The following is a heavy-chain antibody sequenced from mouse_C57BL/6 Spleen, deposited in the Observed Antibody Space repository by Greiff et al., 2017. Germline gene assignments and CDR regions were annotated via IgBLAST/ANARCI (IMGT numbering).Heavy chain of an antibody. Sequence: QVQLKESGAELVRPGASVKLSCKASGYTFTDYYIIWVKQRPGQGLEWIARIYPGSGNTYYNEKFKGKATLTAEKSSSTAYMQLSSLTSEDSAVYFCARQAGTRAMDYWGQGTSVTVSS. CDR1: GYTFTDYY. J-gene: IGHJ4*01. CDR3: ARQAGTRAMDY. CDR2: IYPGSGNT. V-gene: IGHV1-76*01. D-gene: IGHD4-1*01.